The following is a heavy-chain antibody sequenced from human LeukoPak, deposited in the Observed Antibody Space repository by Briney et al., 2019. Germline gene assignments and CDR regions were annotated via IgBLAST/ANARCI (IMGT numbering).Heavy chain of an antibody. CDR2: ISYDGSKK. CDR3: ARDSSDY. V-gene: IGHV3-30-3*01. Sequence: PGGSLRLSCAVSGFTFSRYAMHWVRQAPGKGLEWVAVISYDGSKKADSVKGRFTISRDNSKNTLYLQMTSLRAEDTAVYYCARDSSDYWGQRTLVTVSS. J-gene: IGHJ4*01. CDR1: GFTFSRYA.